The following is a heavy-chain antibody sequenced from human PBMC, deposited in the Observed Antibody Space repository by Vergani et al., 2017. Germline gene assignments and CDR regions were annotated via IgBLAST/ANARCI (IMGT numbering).Heavy chain of an antibody. CDR3: ARIESTASRSFDY. V-gene: IGHV3-64*01. CDR1: GFTFSSYA. Sequence: EVQLVESGGGLVQPGGSLRLSCAASGFTFSSYAMHWVRQAPGKGLEYVSAISTYGGSTYYANSVKGRFTISRDNSKNTLYLHMGSLRAEDMAVYYCARIESTASRSFDYWGQGTLVTVSA. J-gene: IGHJ4*02. CDR2: ISTYGGST. D-gene: IGHD1-14*01.